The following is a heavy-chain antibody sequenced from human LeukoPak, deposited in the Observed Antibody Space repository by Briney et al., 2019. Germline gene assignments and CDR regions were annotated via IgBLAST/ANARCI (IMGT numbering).Heavy chain of an antibody. D-gene: IGHD4-23*01. Sequence: SETLSLTCAVYGGSFSGYYWSWIRQSPGKGVEWLGEINHSGSTNYNPSLKSRVTISVDTSKDQLSLKLSSVTAADTAVYYCARGGGFDAFDIWGQGTMVTVSS. CDR3: ARGGGFDAFDI. CDR2: INHSGST. CDR1: GGSFSGYY. J-gene: IGHJ3*02. V-gene: IGHV4-34*01.